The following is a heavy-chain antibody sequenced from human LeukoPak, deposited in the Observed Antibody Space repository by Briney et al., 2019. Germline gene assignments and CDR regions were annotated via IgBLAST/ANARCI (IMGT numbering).Heavy chain of an antibody. Sequence: GGSLRLSCAASGFTFSSYWMSWVRQAPGKGLEWVANIKQDGSEKCYVDSLKGRCTISRDNAKNSLSLQMNSLRAEDTAMYYCAKDLNPYGSGRGYFDSWGQGTLVTVSS. J-gene: IGHJ4*02. D-gene: IGHD3-10*01. CDR2: IKQDGSEK. V-gene: IGHV3-7*01. CDR3: AKDLNPYGSGRGYFDS. CDR1: GFTFSSYW.